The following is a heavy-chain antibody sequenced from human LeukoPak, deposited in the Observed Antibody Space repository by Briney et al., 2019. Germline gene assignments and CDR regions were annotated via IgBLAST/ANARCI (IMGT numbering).Heavy chain of an antibody. V-gene: IGHV1-18*04. CDR1: GYTFTGYY. Sequence: ASVKVSCKASGYTFTGYYMHWVRQAPGQGLEWMGWISAYNGNTNYAQKLQGRVTMTTDTSTSTAYMELRSLRSDDTAVYYCARDSFPRVDYVDYWGQGTLVTVSS. CDR2: ISAYNGNT. CDR3: ARDSFPRVDYVDY. D-gene: IGHD2-15*01. J-gene: IGHJ4*02.